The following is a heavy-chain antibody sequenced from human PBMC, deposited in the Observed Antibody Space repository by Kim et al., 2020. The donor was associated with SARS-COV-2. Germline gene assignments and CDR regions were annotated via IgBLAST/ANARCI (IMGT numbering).Heavy chain of an antibody. CDR3: ARESSSSSSFES. CDR1: GFSVRDYY. CDR2: ISSSGIGR. Sequence: GGSLRLSCAASGFSVRDYYVSWIRQAPGKGLEWLSYISSSGIGRYYAHSVKGRFTISKDKAKKALFLQMSGLRVEDTAIYYCARESSSSSSFESWGQGTLVTASS. D-gene: IGHD6-6*01. J-gene: IGHJ4*02. V-gene: IGHV3-11*01.